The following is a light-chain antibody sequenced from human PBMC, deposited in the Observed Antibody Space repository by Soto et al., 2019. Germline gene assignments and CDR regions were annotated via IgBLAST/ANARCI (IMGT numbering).Light chain of an antibody. Sequence: QSALTQPPSASGTPGQRVTISCSGSSSNIGSNAVNWYQQLPGTAPKLLIYTFAQRPSGVPDRFSGSKSGTSASLAISGLQSEDEADYYCQSYDSSLSGVVFGGGTKVTVL. J-gene: IGLJ2*01. CDR1: SSNIGSNA. CDR2: TFA. CDR3: QSYDSSLSGVV. V-gene: IGLV1-44*01.